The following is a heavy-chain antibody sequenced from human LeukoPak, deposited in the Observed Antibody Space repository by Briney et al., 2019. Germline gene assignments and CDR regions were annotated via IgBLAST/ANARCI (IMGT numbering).Heavy chain of an antibody. Sequence: SETLSLTCTVSGGSIRGGGSFWSWIRQHPGKGLEWIGYITYSGSTDYNPSLKSRVDISEDTSKNHFSLTLSSVTAADTAVYYCAREGGYSGYFDDWGQGTLVTVSS. J-gene: IGHJ4*02. CDR3: AREGGYSGYFDD. CDR2: ITYSGST. V-gene: IGHV4-31*03. D-gene: IGHD3-10*01. CDR1: GGSIRGGGSF.